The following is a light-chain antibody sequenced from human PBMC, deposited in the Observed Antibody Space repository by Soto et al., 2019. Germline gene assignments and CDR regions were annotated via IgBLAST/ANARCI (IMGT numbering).Light chain of an antibody. J-gene: IGKJ4*01. Sequence: AIRMTQSPSSLSASTGDRVTITCRASQGISSYLAWYQQKPGKAPKLLIYAASTLQSGVPSRFSGSGSETDFTLIISSLHPEDFATYYCLQSDSFPLTFGGGTKVDIK. V-gene: IGKV1-8*01. CDR1: QGISSY. CDR2: AAS. CDR3: LQSDSFPLT.